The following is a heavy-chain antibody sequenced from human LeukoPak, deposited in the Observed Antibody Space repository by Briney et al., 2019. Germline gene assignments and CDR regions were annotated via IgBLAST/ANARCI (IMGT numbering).Heavy chain of an antibody. V-gene: IGHV4-4*09. Sequence: SETLSLTCTVSGGSISGNYWSWIRQPPGQGLEWIAYIHSSGYTNYNPSLKSRVTISVDTSNNQFTLKVTSVTAADTAMYYCTKRQGPTSGSYDYFDPWGQGALVTVSS. D-gene: IGHD1-26*01. CDR2: IHSSGYT. CDR1: GGSISGNY. CDR3: TKRQGPTSGSYDYFDP. J-gene: IGHJ5*02.